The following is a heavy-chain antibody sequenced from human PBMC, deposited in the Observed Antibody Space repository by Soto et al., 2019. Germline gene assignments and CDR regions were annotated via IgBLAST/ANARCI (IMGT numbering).Heavy chain of an antibody. V-gene: IGHV3-48*01. CDR3: ARAHRGYQLLPPGIPDY. J-gene: IGHJ4*02. D-gene: IGHD2-2*01. CDR1: GFTFSSYS. CDR2: ISSSSSTI. Sequence: EVQLVESGGGLVQPGGSLRLSCAASGFTFSSYSMNWVRQAPGKGLEWVSYISSSSSTIYYADSVKGRFTISRDNAKNSLYLQMNSLRAEDTAVYYCARAHRGYQLLPPGIPDYWGQGTLVTVSS.